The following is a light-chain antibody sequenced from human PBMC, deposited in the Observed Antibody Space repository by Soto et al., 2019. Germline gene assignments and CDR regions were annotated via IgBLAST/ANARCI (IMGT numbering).Light chain of an antibody. CDR1: QSVSTNY. J-gene: IGKJ4*01. CDR2: GAS. CDR3: QHYDNSPLT. Sequence: EIVLTQSPGTLSLSPGERATLSCRASQSVSTNYLAWYQQKPGQAPRLLIYGASSRATGIPDRFSGSGSRTDFTLTINRLEPEDFAVYYCQHYDNSPLTFGGGTKVEIK. V-gene: IGKV3-20*01.